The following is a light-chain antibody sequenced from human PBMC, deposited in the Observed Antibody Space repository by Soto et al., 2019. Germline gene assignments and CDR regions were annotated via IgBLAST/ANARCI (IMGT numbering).Light chain of an antibody. Sequence: QSVLTQPPSASGSPGQSVTISCTGTSSDVGGYNFVSWYQQQPGKAPKLIIYEVTQRPSGVPDRFSGSRSGNTASLTVSGLQAEDEAEYYCSSYAGSNMGVFGNGTKVTVL. CDR3: SSYAGSNMGV. V-gene: IGLV2-8*01. CDR1: SSDVGGYNF. J-gene: IGLJ1*01. CDR2: EVT.